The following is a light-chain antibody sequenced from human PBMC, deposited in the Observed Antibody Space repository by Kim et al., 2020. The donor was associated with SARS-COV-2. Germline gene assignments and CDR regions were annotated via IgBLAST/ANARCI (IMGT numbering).Light chain of an antibody. V-gene: IGKV3-20*01. Sequence: IVLTQSPGTLSVFPGETATLSCRASQSVAGDYFAWYQQKPGQAPRLLIFDASTRATGISDRFSGSGSGTDFSLTISRLEPEDFAVYYCQQYGTSPCTFGQGTNWRS. J-gene: IGKJ2*02. CDR3: QQYGTSPCT. CDR1: QSVAGDY. CDR2: DAS.